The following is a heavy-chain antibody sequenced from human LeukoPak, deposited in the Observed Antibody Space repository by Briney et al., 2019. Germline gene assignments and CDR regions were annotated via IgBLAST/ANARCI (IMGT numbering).Heavy chain of an antibody. D-gene: IGHD3-10*01. CDR3: ARVGWYGGLTEFDY. Sequence: SETLSLTCTVSGGSVSSGSYYWSWLRQPPGKGLEWIGYIYYSGSTNYNASLKSRVTISGDTSKNQFSLKLSSVTAADTAVYYCARVGWYGGLTEFDYWGQGTLVTVSS. J-gene: IGHJ4*02. CDR2: IYYSGST. V-gene: IGHV4-61*01. CDR1: GGSVSSGSYY.